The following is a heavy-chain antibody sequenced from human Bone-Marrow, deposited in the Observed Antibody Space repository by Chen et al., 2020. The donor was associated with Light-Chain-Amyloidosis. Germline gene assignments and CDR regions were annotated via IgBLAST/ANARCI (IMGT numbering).Heavy chain of an antibody. V-gene: IGHV5-51*01. Sequence: EVQLEQSGPEVKKPGESLKISCKGSGYTFPNYWIGWVRQMPGKGLEWMGVIYPDDSAARYSPSFEGQVTISADKSITTAYLQWRSLKASDTAMYYCARRRDGYNFDYWGHGTLVTVSS. CDR3: ARRRDGYNFDY. J-gene: IGHJ4*01. CDR1: GYTFPNYW. CDR2: IYPDDSAA. D-gene: IGHD5-12*01.